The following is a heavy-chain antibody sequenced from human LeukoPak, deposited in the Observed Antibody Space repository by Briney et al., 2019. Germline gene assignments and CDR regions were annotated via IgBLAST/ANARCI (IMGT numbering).Heavy chain of an antibody. Sequence: ASVKVSCKASGYPFTSYHMHWVRQAPGQGLEWMEIINPSGGSTTYAQKFQGRVTMTRDTSTSTVYMELSSLRSEDTAVYHCARAVAIAVAGTAFGMDVWGQGTTVTVSS. V-gene: IGHV1-46*01. D-gene: IGHD6-19*01. CDR3: ARAVAIAVAGTAFGMDV. CDR2: INPSGGST. J-gene: IGHJ6*02. CDR1: GYPFTSYH.